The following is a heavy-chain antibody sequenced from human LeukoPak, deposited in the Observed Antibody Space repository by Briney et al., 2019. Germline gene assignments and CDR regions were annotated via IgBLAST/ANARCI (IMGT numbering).Heavy chain of an antibody. CDR2: IYYSGST. CDR1: GGSISSSSYY. V-gene: IGHV4-39*07. D-gene: IGHD4-17*01. CDR3: ARDLDGDYGEGYFDY. Sequence: SETLSLTCTVSGGSISSSSYYWGWIRQPPGKGLEWIGSIYYSGSTYYNPSLESRVTISVDTSKNQFSLKLSSVTAADTAVYYCARDLDGDYGEGYFDYWGQGTLVIVSS. J-gene: IGHJ4*02.